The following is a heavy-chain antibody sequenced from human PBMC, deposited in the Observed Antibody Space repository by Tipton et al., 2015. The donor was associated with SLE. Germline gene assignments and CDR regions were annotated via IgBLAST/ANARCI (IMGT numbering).Heavy chain of an antibody. J-gene: IGHJ6*03. CDR2: IFHGGTT. Sequence: TLSLTCSVSGGSLNNYYWSWIRQTPRKGLEWIGTIFHGGTTNYNPSLKSRVTISVDTSQNQFSLRLTSVTAADTAVYFCGRVQGDFWSDDALYYMDVWGNGTTVTVSS. CDR3: GRVQGDFWSDDALYYMDV. V-gene: IGHV4-59*13. CDR1: GGSLNNYY. D-gene: IGHD3-3*01.